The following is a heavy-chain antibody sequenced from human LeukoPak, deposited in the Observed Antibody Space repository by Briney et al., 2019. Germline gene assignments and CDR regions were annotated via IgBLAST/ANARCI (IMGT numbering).Heavy chain of an antibody. D-gene: IGHD3-3*01. J-gene: IGHJ5*02. CDR3: ARVGLELFGGPSWFDP. Sequence: GASVKVSCKASGYTFTSYGISWVRQAPGQGLEWMGWISAYNGNTNYAQKLQGRVTMTTDTSTSTAYMELRSLRSDDTAVYYCARVGLELFGGPSWFDPWGQGTLVTVSS. CDR1: GYTFTSYG. V-gene: IGHV1-18*01. CDR2: ISAYNGNT.